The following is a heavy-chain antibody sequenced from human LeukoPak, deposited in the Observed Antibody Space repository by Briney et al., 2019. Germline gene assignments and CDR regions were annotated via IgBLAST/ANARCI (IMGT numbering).Heavy chain of an antibody. D-gene: IGHD3-22*01. CDR1: SGSISSYY. J-gene: IGHJ4*01. CDR2: IYYSGSP. V-gene: IGHV4-59*08. CDR3: ARGYYYDSSGHFDY. Sequence: SETLSLTCTVSSGSISSYYWSWIRQPPGKGLEWIGYIYYSGSPNYSPSLKTRVTISLDTSKNHFSLKLSSATAADTAVYYCARGYYYDSSGHFDYWGQGTLVTVSS.